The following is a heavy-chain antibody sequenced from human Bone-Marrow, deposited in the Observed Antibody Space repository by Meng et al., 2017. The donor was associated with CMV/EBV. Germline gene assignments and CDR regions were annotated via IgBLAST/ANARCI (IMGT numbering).Heavy chain of an antibody. CDR2: VSASGSNT. V-gene: IGHV3-23*01. J-gene: IGHJ3*02. Sequence: GESLKISCAASGFTFSNYAMSWARQAPGKGLEWVSAVSASGSNTWYADSVKGRFTISRDNAKNSLYLQMNSLRAEDTAVYYCARDPLRFLEWLDAFDIWGQGTMVTVSS. CDR3: ARDPLRFLEWLDAFDI. D-gene: IGHD3-3*01. CDR1: GFTFSNYA.